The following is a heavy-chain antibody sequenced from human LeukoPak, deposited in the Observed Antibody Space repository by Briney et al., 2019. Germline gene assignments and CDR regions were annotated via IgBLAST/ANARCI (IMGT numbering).Heavy chain of an antibody. D-gene: IGHD2-15*01. CDR1: GFTFSSYG. V-gene: IGHV3-33*03. CDR2: IWYDGSIK. J-gene: IGHJ6*02. Sequence: GGSLRLSCAASGFTFSSYGMHWVRQAPGKGLEWAAVIWYDGSIKYHADSVKGRFTISRDNAKNSLYLQMNSLSAEDTAVYYCAKNLYCGGGSCYPSALGMDVWGQGTTVTVSS. CDR3: AKNLYCGGGSCYPSALGMDV.